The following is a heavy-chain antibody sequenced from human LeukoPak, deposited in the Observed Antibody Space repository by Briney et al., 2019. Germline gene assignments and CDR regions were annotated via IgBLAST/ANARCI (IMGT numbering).Heavy chain of an antibody. D-gene: IGHD1-26*01. CDR3: ARQWELLPGAFDI. Sequence: SETLSLTCTVSGGSISSYYWSWIRQPPGKGLEWIGYIYYGGSTNYNPSLKSRVTISVDTSKNQFSLKLSSVTAADTAVYYCARQWELLPGAFDIWGQGTMVTVSS. V-gene: IGHV4-59*01. CDR2: IYYGGST. J-gene: IGHJ3*02. CDR1: GGSISSYY.